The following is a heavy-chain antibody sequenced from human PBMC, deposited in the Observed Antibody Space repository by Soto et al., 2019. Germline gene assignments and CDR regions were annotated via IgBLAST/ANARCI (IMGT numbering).Heavy chain of an antibody. D-gene: IGHD5-18*01. Sequence: QVQLQESGPGLVKPSQTLSLTCTVSGGSISSGGYYWTWIRQHPGKGLEWIGCHYYSGSTYYNPSLKRRVTISVDTSKNQFSLKLSSVTAADTAVYYCARGRYSCGGDFDYWGQGTLVTVSS. CDR2: HYYSGST. V-gene: IGHV4-31*03. CDR1: GGSISSGGYY. CDR3: ARGRYSCGGDFDY. J-gene: IGHJ4*02.